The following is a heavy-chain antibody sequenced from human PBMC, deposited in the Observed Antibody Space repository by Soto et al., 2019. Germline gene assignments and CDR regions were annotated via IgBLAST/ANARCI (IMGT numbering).Heavy chain of an antibody. CDR3: AKDKHVEAAAGTFDY. CDR1: GFTFDDYA. J-gene: IGHJ4*02. V-gene: IGHV3-9*01. Sequence: EVQLVESGGGLVQPGRSLRLSCAASGFTFDDYAMHWVRQAPGKGLEWVSGISWNSGSIGYADSVKGRFTISGDNAKNSLYLQMKSPRAEDTALYYCAKDKHVEAAAGTFDYWGQRTLVTVSA. CDR2: ISWNSGSI. D-gene: IGHD6-13*01.